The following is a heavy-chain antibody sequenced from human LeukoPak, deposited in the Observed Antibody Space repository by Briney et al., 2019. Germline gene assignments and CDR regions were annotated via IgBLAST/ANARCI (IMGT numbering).Heavy chain of an antibody. V-gene: IGHV3-23*01. J-gene: IGHJ4*02. CDR2: ISGSGGST. D-gene: IGHD3-10*01. Sequence: PGGSLRLSCAASGFTFSSYAMSWVRQAPGKGLEWVSAISGSGGSTYYADSVKGRFTISRDNSKNTLYLQMNSLRAEDTAVYYCAKGNFGELLRELDYWGQGTLVTVSS. CDR1: GFTFSSYA. CDR3: AKGNFGELLRELDY.